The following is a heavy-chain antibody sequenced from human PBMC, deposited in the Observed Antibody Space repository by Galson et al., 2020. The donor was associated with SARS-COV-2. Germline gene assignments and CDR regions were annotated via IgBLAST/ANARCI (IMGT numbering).Heavy chain of an antibody. J-gene: IGHJ6*03. D-gene: IGHD6-19*01. CDR2: ISYDGSNK. CDR3: ARDQQWLWAYYYYMDV. Sequence: GESLKISCAASGFTFSSYAMHWVRQAPGKGLEWVAVISYDGSNKYYADSVKGRFTISRDNSKNTLYLQMNSLRAEDTAVYYCARDQQWLWAYYYYMDVWGEGTTVTVSS. V-gene: IGHV3-30*01. CDR1: GFTFSSYA.